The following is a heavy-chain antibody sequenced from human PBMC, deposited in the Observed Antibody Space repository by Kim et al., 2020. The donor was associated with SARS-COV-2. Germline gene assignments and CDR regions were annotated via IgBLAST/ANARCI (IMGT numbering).Heavy chain of an antibody. J-gene: IGHJ4*01. V-gene: IGHV3-53*01. CDR1: GFDVRTSS. CDR3: ARGAPDDNAYFDL. Sequence: GGSLRLSCAASGFDVRTSSISWVRQAPGKGLEWVSIIYAGGGTYFADSLQGRFTISRDGSTNTVHLQLSSLRVDDTAVYYCARGAPDDNAYFDLWGHGSQVTVSS. CDR2: IYAGGGT.